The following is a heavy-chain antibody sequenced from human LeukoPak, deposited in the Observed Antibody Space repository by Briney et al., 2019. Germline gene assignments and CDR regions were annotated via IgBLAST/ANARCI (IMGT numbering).Heavy chain of an antibody. V-gene: IGHV4-59*01. CDR1: GGFISSYY. CDR3: ARAILSGYPDS. J-gene: IGHJ4*02. D-gene: IGHD3-3*01. Sequence: SETLSLTCTVSGGFISSYYWSWIRQPPGKGLEWIGYIYYSGSTNYNPSLKSRVTISLDTSKNQFSLKLSSVTAADTAVYYCARAILSGYPDSWGQGTLVIVFS. CDR2: IYYSGST.